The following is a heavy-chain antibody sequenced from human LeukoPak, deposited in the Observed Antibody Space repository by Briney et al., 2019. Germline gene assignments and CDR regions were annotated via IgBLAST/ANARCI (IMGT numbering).Heavy chain of an antibody. Sequence: SETLSLICAVYGGSFSGYYWSWIRQPPGKGLEWIGEINHSGSTNYNPSLKSRVTISVDTSKNQFSLKLSSVTAADTAVYYCARATDSSGYYPYYFDYWGQGTLVTVSS. V-gene: IGHV4-34*01. CDR1: GGSFSGYY. CDR2: INHSGST. J-gene: IGHJ4*02. D-gene: IGHD3-22*01. CDR3: ARATDSSGYYPYYFDY.